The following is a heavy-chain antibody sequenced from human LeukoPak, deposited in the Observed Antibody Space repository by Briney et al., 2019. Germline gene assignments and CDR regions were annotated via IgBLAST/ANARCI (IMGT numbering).Heavy chain of an antibody. CDR3: TWTATIFTVDY. Sequence: PGGSLRLSCVLSGLPFSDAWMSWVRQAPGKGLELVGRIRNDKIRDSPAPVQGRFSISRDNAKDTFYLQMNSLRTEDTGMYLCTWTATIFTVDYWSQGTLVT. J-gene: IGHJ4*02. D-gene: IGHD2-21*02. CDR1: GLPFSDAW. V-gene: IGHV3-15*01. CDR2: IRNDKIR.